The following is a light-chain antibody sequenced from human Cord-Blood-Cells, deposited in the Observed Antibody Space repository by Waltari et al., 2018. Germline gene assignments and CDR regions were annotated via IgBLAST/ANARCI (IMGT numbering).Light chain of an antibody. Sequence: SYELTQPPSVSVSPGQTASITCSGDKLGDKYACWYQQKPGQSPVLVIYQDSKLPSGIPERFAGSNSGNTATLTISGTQAMDEADYYCQAWDSSNVVFGGGTKLTGL. J-gene: IGLJ2*01. V-gene: IGLV3-1*01. CDR3: QAWDSSNVV. CDR1: KLGDKY. CDR2: QDS.